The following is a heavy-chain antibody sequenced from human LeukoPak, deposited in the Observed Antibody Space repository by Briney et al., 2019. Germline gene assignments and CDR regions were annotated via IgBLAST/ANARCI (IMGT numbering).Heavy chain of an antibody. Sequence: KPSQTLSLTCTVSGVSISSGGYCWSWIRQHPGKGLEWIGYIYYSGSTYYNPSLKSRITISVDTSENRFSLKLSSVTATDTAVYYCARDCSGGCYGAFDIWGQGTMVTVSS. CDR2: IYYSGST. D-gene: IGHD2-21*02. CDR1: GVSISSGGYC. CDR3: ARDCSGGCYGAFDI. J-gene: IGHJ3*02. V-gene: IGHV4-30-4*08.